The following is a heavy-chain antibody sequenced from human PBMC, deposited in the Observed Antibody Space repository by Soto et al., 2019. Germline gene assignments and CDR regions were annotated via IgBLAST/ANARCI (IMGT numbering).Heavy chain of an antibody. J-gene: IGHJ4*02. CDR1: GGSISNYY. V-gene: IGHV4-59*01. D-gene: IGHD4-17*01. CDR2: IYYSGST. Sequence: SETLSLTCTVSGGSISNYYWSWIRQPPGKGLEWIGYIYYSGSTIYNPSLKSRVTISVDTSKSQFSLRLTSVTAADTAMYYCARYGDYIFDYWGQGTLVTVSS. CDR3: ARYGDYIFDY.